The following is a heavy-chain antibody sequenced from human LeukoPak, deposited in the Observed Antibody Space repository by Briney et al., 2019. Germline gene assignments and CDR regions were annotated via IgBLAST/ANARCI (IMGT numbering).Heavy chain of an antibody. Sequence: GGSLRLSCAASGFTFSTCTMNWVRQAPGKGLEWVSSIDSSSNYIYYADSVEGRFTISRDNAKNSLFLQMNSLRVEDTAVYYCAKVGLAGTSGYGAFDIWGQGTMVTVSS. J-gene: IGHJ3*02. V-gene: IGHV3-21*01. CDR2: IDSSSNYI. CDR1: GFTFSTCT. D-gene: IGHD3-22*01. CDR3: AKVGLAGTSGYGAFDI.